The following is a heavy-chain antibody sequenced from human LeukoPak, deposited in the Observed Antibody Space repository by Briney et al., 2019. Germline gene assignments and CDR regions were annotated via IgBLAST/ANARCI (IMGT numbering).Heavy chain of an antibody. J-gene: IGHJ5*02. CDR2: IKSKGSGGTT. D-gene: IGHD1-14*01. V-gene: IGHV3-15*01. Sequence: GYTFSDAWMAWFCQAPEKGLQWLARIKSKGSGGTTDYAASVRDRFIISRDDSRNTLYLQMTRLTVEDTALYYCAHVGTMTGLTLRSWGQGSMVTVS. CDR1: GYTFSDAW. CDR3: AHVGTMTGLTLRS.